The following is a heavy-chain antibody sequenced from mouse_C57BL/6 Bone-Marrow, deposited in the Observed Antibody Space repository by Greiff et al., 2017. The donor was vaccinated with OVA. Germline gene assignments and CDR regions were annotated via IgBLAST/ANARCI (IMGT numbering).Heavy chain of an antibody. CDR1: GYTFTDYE. J-gene: IGHJ4*01. CDR2: IDPETGGT. V-gene: IGHV1-15*01. CDR3: TRGYSNYYAMDY. Sequence: LVESGADLVRPGASVTLSCKASGYTFTDYEMHWVKQTPVHGLEWIGAIDPETGGTAYNQKVKGKAILTADKSSSTAYMELRSLTSEDSAVYYCTRGYSNYYAMDYWGQGTSVTVSS. D-gene: IGHD2-5*01.